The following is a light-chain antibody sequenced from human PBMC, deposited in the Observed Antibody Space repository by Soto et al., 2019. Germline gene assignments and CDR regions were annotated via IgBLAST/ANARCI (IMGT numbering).Light chain of an antibody. J-gene: IGKJ1*01. CDR1: QSVSKNY. CDR2: GAS. CDR3: QQYGSSGT. Sequence: EIVVAESPGSLSLSPGERATVSCRASQSVSKNYLAWYQQKPGQAPRLLIYGASDRATGIPDRFSGSGSGTAFTLTISRREPEDFAVYFCQQYGSSGTFGQGPKVEIK. V-gene: IGKV3-20*01.